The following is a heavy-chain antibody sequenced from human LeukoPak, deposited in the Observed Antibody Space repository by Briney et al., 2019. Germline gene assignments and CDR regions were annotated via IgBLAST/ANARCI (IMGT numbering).Heavy chain of an antibody. CDR2: ISSSSSYI. Sequence: GGSLRLSCAASGFTFSSYSMNWVRQAPGKGREWVSSISSSSSYIYYADSVKGRFTISRDNAKNSLYLQMNSLRAEDTAVYYCARSGSGWYVDYWGQGTLVTVSS. D-gene: IGHD6-19*01. CDR3: ARSGSGWYVDY. CDR1: GFTFSSYS. V-gene: IGHV3-21*01. J-gene: IGHJ4*02.